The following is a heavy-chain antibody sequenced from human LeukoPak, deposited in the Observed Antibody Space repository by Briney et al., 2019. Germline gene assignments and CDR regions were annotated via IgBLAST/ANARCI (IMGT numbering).Heavy chain of an antibody. CDR3: AREGGDPRWLDP. CDR2: INTSGST. V-gene: IGHV4-4*07. Sequence: SETLSLTCTVSGGSISSYYWTWIRQSAGKGLEWIGRINTSGSTNYNSSLRSRVTMSVNTSKNQFSLNLTSVTAADTAVYSCAREGGDPRWLDPWGQGTLVTVSS. J-gene: IGHJ5*02. CDR1: GGSISSYY. D-gene: IGHD6-25*01.